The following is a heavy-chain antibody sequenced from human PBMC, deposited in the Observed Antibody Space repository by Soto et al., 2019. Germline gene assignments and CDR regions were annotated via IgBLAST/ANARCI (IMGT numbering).Heavy chain of an antibody. Sequence: QVQLVESGGGVVQPGRSLRLSCVVSGFTFTSYTIHWVRQAPGKGLEWVALISYDGSSKYFADSVRGRFTISRDNSKNTLYLQMNSLRPDDTAVYYCARTQSPHDTNAYYDYWGQGTLVTVSS. CDR1: GFTFTSYT. D-gene: IGHD3-22*01. CDR3: ARTQSPHDTNAYYDY. J-gene: IGHJ4*02. V-gene: IGHV3-30-3*01. CDR2: ISYDGSSK.